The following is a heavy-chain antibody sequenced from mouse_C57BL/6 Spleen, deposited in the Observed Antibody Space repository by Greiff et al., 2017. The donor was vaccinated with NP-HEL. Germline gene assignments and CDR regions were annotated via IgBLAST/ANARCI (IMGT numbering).Heavy chain of an antibody. CDR3: ARSTGDYYDYVAWFAY. J-gene: IGHJ3*01. V-gene: IGHV1-53*01. CDR1: GYTFTSYW. CDR2: INPSNGGT. D-gene: IGHD2-4*01. Sequence: QVQLQQPGTELVKPGASVKLSCKASGYTFTSYWMHWVKQRPGQGLEWIGNINPSNGGTNYNEKFKSKATLTVDKSSSTAYMQLSSLTSEDSAVYYCARSTGDYYDYVAWFAYWGQGTLVTVSA.